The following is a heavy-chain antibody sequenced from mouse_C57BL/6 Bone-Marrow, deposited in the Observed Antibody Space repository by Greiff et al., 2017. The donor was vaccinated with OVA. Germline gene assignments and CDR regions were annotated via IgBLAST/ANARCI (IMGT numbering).Heavy chain of an antibody. J-gene: IGHJ3*01. D-gene: IGHD2-3*01. CDR3: TGDGYYNAWFAY. CDR2: IRNKANNHAT. CDR1: GFTFSDAW. Sequence: EVMLVESGGGLVQPGGSMKLSCAASGFTFSDAWMDWVRQSPEKGLEWVAEIRNKANNHATYYAESVKGRFTISRDDSKSSVYLQMNSLRAEDTGIYYCTGDGYYNAWFAYWAQGTLVTVSA. V-gene: IGHV6-6*01.